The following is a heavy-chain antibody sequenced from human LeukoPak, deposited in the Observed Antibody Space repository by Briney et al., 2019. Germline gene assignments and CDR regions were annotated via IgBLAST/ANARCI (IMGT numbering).Heavy chain of an antibody. CDR3: ARGYCSGGSCYFVY. D-gene: IGHD2-15*01. J-gene: IGHJ4*02. V-gene: IGHV3-7*01. Sequence: PPGESLRLSCAASGFIFKKYWMNWVRQVPGKGLECLANIKEDGSETYYADSVKGRFTISRDNPKNLLFLQINSLRVEDTAVYYCARGYCSGGSCYFVYWGQGTLVTVSS. CDR1: GFIFKKYW. CDR2: IKEDGSET.